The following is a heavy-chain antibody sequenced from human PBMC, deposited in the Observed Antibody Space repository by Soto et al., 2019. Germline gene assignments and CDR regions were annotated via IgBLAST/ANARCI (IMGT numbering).Heavy chain of an antibody. V-gene: IGHV1-69*13. CDR2: IIPIFGTA. CDR1: GGTFSSYA. Sequence: ASVKVSCKASGGTFSSYAISWVRQAPGQGLEWMGGIIPIFGTANYAQKFQGRVTITADESTSTAYMELSSLRSEDTAVYYCEGSGWSPYYYYYGMDVWGQGTTVTVSS. CDR3: EGSGWSPYYYYYGMDV. D-gene: IGHD6-19*01. J-gene: IGHJ6*02.